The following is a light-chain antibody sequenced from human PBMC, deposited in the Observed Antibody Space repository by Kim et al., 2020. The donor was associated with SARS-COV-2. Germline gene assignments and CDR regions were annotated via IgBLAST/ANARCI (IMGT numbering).Light chain of an antibody. J-gene: IGKJ2*01. CDR1: QSVSTY. CDR2: DAS. Sequence: EIVLTQSPATLSLSPGERATLSCRASQSVSTYLAWYQQKPGQPPRLLIYDASNRATGIPARFSGSGSGTDFTLTISSLEPEDFAVYYCQQRGIWRGYTFGQGTKLEI. CDR3: QQRGIWRGYT. V-gene: IGKV3-11*01.